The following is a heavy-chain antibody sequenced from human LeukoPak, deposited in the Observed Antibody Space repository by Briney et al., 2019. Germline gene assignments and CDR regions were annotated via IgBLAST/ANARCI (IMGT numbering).Heavy chain of an antibody. CDR3: XXXESRTYYYGSGSYFGY. J-gene: IGHJ4*02. CDR2: ISSSGSTI. CDR1: GFTFSDYY. V-gene: IGHV3-11*01. D-gene: IGHD3-10*01. Sequence: GGSLRLSCAASGFTFSDYYMSWIRQAPGKGLEWVSYISSSGSTIYYADSVKGRFTISRDNAKNSLYLQMNSLRAEDTAVYYRXXXESRTYYYGSGSYFGYWGQGTLVTVSS.